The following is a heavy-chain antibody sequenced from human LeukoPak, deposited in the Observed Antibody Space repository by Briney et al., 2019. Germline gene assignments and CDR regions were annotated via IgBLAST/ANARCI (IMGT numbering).Heavy chain of an antibody. Sequence: SETLSPSCSVSGGSISTSDPYWGWMRQPPGKALEWIGTIYYFGSTYYNPSLKSRVTLSIDTSKNQFSLKMNSVTAADTAVYYCARGQWFRAFWSRGTPVTVSS. CDR2: IYYFGST. J-gene: IGHJ4*02. CDR3: ARGQWFRAF. V-gene: IGHV4-39*07. CDR1: GGSISTSDPY. D-gene: IGHD3-10*01.